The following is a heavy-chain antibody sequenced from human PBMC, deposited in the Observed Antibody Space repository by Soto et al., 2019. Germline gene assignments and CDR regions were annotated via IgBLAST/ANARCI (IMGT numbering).Heavy chain of an antibody. CDR2: INVYNGDR. CDR3: ARLQLGGDRMLNWFDP. CDR1: GYIFTKYG. J-gene: IGHJ5*02. D-gene: IGHD2-21*02. Sequence: QVQVVQSGPELKKPGASVKVSCKAQGYIFTKYGIGWVRQAPGHGLEWMGLINVYNGDRKVAQKFQERVSMTTETATDTAYMDLKSLRSGNTAVYYCARLQLGGDRMLNWFDPWRQGTLVTVSS. V-gene: IGHV1-18*01.